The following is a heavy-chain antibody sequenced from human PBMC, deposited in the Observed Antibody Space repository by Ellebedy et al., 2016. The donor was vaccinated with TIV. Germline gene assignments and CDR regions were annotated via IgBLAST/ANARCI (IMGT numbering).Heavy chain of an antibody. CDR1: GFTFSSYS. Sequence: GGSLRLXCAASGFTFSSYSMNWVRQAPGKGLEWVSSISSSSSYIYYADSVKGRFTISRDNAKNSLYLQMNSLRAEDTAVYYCASKGSSGLYWYFDLWGRGTLVTVSS. D-gene: IGHD3-22*01. CDR3: ASKGSSGLYWYFDL. CDR2: ISSSSSYI. V-gene: IGHV3-21*01. J-gene: IGHJ2*01.